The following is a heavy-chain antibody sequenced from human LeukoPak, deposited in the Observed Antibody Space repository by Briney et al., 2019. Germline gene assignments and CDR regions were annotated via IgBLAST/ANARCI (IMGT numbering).Heavy chain of an antibody. J-gene: IGHJ4*02. CDR2: ISSNGGST. CDR1: GFTFSSYA. V-gene: IGHV3-64*01. CDR3: ARAKWGGNYYDSSAISQPLDY. Sequence: GGSLRLSCAASGFTFSSYAMHWVRQAPGKGLEYVSAISSNGGSTYYANSVKGRFTISRDNSKNTLYLQMGSLRAEDMAVYYCARAKWGGNYYDSSAISQPLDYWGQGTLVTVSS. D-gene: IGHD3-22*01.